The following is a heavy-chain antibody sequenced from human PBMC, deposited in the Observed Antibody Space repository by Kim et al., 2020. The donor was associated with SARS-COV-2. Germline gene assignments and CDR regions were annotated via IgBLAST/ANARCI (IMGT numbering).Heavy chain of an antibody. V-gene: IGHV4-31*03. CDR1: GGSISSGGYY. Sequence: SETLSLTCTVSGGSISSGGYYWSWIRQHPGKGLEWIGYIYYSGSTYYNPSLKSRVTISVDTSKNQFSLKLSSVTAADTAVYYCARVNDSSGYYYEGYYGMDVWGQGTTVTVSS. CDR2: IYYSGST. CDR3: ARVNDSSGYYYEGYYGMDV. J-gene: IGHJ6*02. D-gene: IGHD3-22*01.